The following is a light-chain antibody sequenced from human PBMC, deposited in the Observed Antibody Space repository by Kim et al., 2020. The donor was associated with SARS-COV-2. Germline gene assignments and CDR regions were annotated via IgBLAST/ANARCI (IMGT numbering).Light chain of an antibody. J-gene: IGKJ3*01. CDR1: QSVSSY. Sequence: EIVLTQSPATLSLSPGERATLCCRASQSVSSYLAWYQQKPGLAPRLLIYDASNRATGIPARFSGSGSGTDFTLTISSLEPEDFAVYYCQHRSNWPLTFGPGTKVDIK. CDR3: QHRSNWPLT. V-gene: IGKV3-11*01. CDR2: DAS.